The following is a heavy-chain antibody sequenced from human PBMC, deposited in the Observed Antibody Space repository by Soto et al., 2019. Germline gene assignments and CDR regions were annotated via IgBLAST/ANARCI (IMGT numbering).Heavy chain of an antibody. V-gene: IGHV1-69*01. D-gene: IGHD3-22*01. CDR3: ARSGPRSYYDSSGYFLDAFDI. J-gene: IGHJ3*02. CDR1: GGTFSSYA. CDR2: IIPIFGTA. Sequence: QVQLVQSGAEVKKPGSSVKVSCKASGGTFSSYAISWVRQAPGQGLEWMGGIIPIFGTANYAQKFQGRVTITADESTSTAYMELSSLRSEDTAVYYCARSGPRSYYDSSGYFLDAFDIWGQGTMVTVSS.